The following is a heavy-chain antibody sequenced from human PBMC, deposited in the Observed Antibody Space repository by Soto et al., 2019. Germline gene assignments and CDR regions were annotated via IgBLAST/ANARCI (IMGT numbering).Heavy chain of an antibody. D-gene: IGHD3-10*01. CDR2: IVVGSGNT. Sequence: SVKFSCKASGFTFTSSAVQWVRQARGQRLEWIGWIVVGSGNTNYAQKFQERVTITRDMSTSTAYMELNSLRAEDTAVYYCAREDFGYGSGMYGMDVWGQGTTVTVSS. V-gene: IGHV1-58*01. CDR1: GFTFTSSA. CDR3: AREDFGYGSGMYGMDV. J-gene: IGHJ6*02.